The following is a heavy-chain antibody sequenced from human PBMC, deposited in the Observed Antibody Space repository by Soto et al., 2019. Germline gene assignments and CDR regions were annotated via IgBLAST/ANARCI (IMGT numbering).Heavy chain of an antibody. D-gene: IGHD2-2*01. CDR3: ARVYCSSTSCYRGVGYYYGMDV. CDR2: IIPIFGTA. Sequence: GASVKVSCKASGGTFSSYAISWVRQAPGQGLEWMGGIIPIFGTANYAQKFQGRVTITADKSTSTAYMELSSLRSEDTAVYYCARVYCSSTSCYRGVGYYYGMDVWGQGTTVTVS. V-gene: IGHV1-69*06. CDR1: GGTFSSYA. J-gene: IGHJ6*02.